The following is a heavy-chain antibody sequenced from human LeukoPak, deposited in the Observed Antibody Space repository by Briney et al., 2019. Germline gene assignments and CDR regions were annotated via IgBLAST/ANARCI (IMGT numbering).Heavy chain of an antibody. Sequence: GRSLRLSCAASGFAFTSYWMHWVRQVPGKGLVWVSRIKPGGSSTAYADSVKGRFTISRDNAKNTLYLQMNSLRAEDTAVYYCARSNQADDYWGQGTLVTVSS. CDR2: IKPGGSST. V-gene: IGHV3-74*01. CDR3: ARSNQADDY. J-gene: IGHJ4*02. CDR1: GFAFTSYW. D-gene: IGHD4-11*01.